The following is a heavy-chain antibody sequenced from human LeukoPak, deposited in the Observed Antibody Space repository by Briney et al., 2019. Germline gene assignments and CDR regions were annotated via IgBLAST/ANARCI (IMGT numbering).Heavy chain of an antibody. J-gene: IGHJ6*03. Sequence: GGSLRLSCAASGFTFSSYGMHWVRQAPGKGLEWVAFILYDGSSNYYADSVKGRFTISRDNARNTLYLQMNSLTAEDTAIYYCAKVGDLRIYYYYYMDVWGKGTTVTVSS. CDR2: ILYDGSSN. CDR1: GFTFSSYG. CDR3: AKVGDLRIYYYYYMDV. V-gene: IGHV3-30*02. D-gene: IGHD3-10*01.